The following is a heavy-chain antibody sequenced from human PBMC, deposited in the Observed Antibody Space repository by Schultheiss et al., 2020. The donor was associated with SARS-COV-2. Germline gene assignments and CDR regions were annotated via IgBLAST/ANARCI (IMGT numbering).Heavy chain of an antibody. CDR1: GFSFSDAW. CDR2: FTGSGDYT. D-gene: IGHD3-9*01. V-gene: IGHV3-23*01. Sequence: GGSLRLSCAASGFSFSDAWMNWVRQAPGKGLEWVATFTGSGDYTFYADSVKGRFTISRDNSKNTLYLQLSSLGLEDTGVYYCAKLTSVWGQGTTVTVSS. J-gene: IGHJ6*02. CDR3: AKLTSV.